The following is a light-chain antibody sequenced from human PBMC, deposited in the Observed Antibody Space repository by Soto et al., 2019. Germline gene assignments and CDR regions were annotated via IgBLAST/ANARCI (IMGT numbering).Light chain of an antibody. CDR1: SSDVGSYNV. V-gene: IGLV2-23*01. J-gene: IGLJ2*01. Sequence: QSALTQPASVSGSPGQSITISCTGTSSDVGSYNVVSWYQQHPGKAPKLMIYESSKRPSGVSNRFSGTKSGNTASLTIAGLQAEDEADYYCCSDAGSSAVVFGGGTKLTVL. CDR3: CSDAGSSAVV. CDR2: ESS.